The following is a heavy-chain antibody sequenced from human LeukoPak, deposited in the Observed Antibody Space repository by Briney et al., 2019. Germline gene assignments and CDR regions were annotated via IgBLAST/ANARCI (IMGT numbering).Heavy chain of an antibody. CDR3: AKDRSSWGAFDY. Sequence: PGRSLRLSCAASGFTFDDYAVHWVRQAPGKGLEWVSGISWNSGSIGYADSVKGRFTISRDNAKNSLYLQMNSLRAEDTALYYCAKDRSSWGAFDYWGQGTLVTVSS. CDR2: ISWNSGSI. V-gene: IGHV3-9*01. D-gene: IGHD6-13*01. CDR1: GFTFDDYA. J-gene: IGHJ4*02.